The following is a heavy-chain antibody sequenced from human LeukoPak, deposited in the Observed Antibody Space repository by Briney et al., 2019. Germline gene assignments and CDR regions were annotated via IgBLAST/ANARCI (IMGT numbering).Heavy chain of an antibody. V-gene: IGHV4-4*07. Sequence: RPSETLSLTCTVSGGSINNYYWTWIRQPAGKGLEWIGRIYSSGKTNYNPSLKSRVTMSVDTSNNQLSLMMTSVTAADTAVYFCARMVPAGTHNYWGQGLLVTVSS. D-gene: IGHD2-2*01. J-gene: IGHJ4*02. CDR2: IYSSGKT. CDR1: GGSINNYY. CDR3: ARMVPAGTHNY.